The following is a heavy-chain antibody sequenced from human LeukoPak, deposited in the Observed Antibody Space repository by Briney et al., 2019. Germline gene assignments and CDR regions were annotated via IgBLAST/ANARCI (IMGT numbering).Heavy chain of an antibody. J-gene: IGHJ4*02. Sequence: SETLSLTCTVSVGSISSSSYYWGWIRRPPGKGMEMIGNIYYSGSTYYNPSLKSRVTISVDTSQNQFSLKLSSVTAADTAVYCCARHEYYGLEGGFDYWGQGTLVTVSS. D-gene: IGHD3-10*01. CDR1: VGSISSSSYY. CDR2: IYYSGST. V-gene: IGHV4-39*01. CDR3: ARHEYYGLEGGFDY.